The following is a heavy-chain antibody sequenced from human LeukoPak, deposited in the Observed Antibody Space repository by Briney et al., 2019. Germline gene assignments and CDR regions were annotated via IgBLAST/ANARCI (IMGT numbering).Heavy chain of an antibody. J-gene: IGHJ6*03. V-gene: IGHV4-38-2*01. CDR2: IYHSGST. CDR1: GYSISSGYY. D-gene: IGHD5-12*01. Sequence: PSETLSLTCAVSGYSISSGYYWGWIRQPPGKGLEWIGSIYHSGSTYHNPSLKSRVTISVDTSKNQFSLKLSSVTAADTAVYYCAILPSGYSYYYYYMDVWGKGTTVTVSS. CDR3: AILPSGYSYYYYYMDV.